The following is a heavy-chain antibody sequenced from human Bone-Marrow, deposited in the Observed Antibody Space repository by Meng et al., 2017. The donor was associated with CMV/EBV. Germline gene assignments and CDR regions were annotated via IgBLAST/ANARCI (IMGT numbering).Heavy chain of an antibody. V-gene: IGHV1-2*02. CDR3: ARAYCSSTSCYHPYYGMDV. CDR1: GYTFTGYY. Sequence: ASVKVSCKASGYTFTGYYMHWVRQAPGQGLEWMGWINPNSGGTNYAQKFQGRVTMTRDTSISTAYMELSRLRSDDTAVYYCARAYCSSTSCYHPYYGMDVWGQGTTVTVSS. D-gene: IGHD2-2*01. CDR2: INPNSGGT. J-gene: IGHJ6*02.